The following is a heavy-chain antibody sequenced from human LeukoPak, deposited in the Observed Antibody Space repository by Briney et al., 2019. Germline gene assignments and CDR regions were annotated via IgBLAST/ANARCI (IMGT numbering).Heavy chain of an antibody. D-gene: IGHD6-19*01. CDR3: AKDEWLGQGPDY. J-gene: IGHJ4*02. V-gene: IGHV3-23*01. Sequence: TGGSLRLSCVASGFTLSRYGMSYVRQAPGKGLEGVSYVSGTGYNRSYVDFVKGRFAISRDNSKNTQYLQMNSLRAEDTAVYCCAKDEWLGQGPDYWGQGTLVTVSS. CDR1: GFTLSRYG. CDR2: VSGTGYNR.